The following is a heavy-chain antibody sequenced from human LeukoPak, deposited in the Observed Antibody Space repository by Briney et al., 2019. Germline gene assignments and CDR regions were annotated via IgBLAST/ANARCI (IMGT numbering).Heavy chain of an antibody. CDR3: TTNRVAAAGDD. D-gene: IGHD6-13*01. CDR1: GFTFSSYW. J-gene: IGHJ1*01. CDR2: IWPDGSGT. V-gene: IGHV3-7*01. Sequence: GGSLRLSCAASGFTFSSYWMTWVRQAPGKGLEWVANIWPDGSGTYYVDSVKGRFIVSRDNAKNSLYLQMNSLRTDDTAVYYCTTNRVAAAGDDWGQGTLVTVSS.